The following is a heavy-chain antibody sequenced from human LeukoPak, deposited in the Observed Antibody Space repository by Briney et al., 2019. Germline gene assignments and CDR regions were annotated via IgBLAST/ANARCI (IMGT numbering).Heavy chain of an antibody. CDR2: IYYSGST. CDR1: GGSISSYY. Sequence: SETLSLTCTVSGGSISSYYWSWIRQPLGQGLEWIGYIYYSGSTNYNPSLKSRVTISVDTSKNQFSLKLSSVTAADTAEYYCARSDYDILTGYYNLYYWGQGTLVTVSS. V-gene: IGHV4-59*13. D-gene: IGHD3-9*01. CDR3: ARSDYDILTGYYNLYY. J-gene: IGHJ4*02.